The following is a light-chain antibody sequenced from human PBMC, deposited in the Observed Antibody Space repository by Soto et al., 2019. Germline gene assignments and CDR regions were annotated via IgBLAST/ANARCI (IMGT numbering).Light chain of an antibody. Sequence: DIQMTQSPSTLSASIGDRVTITCRASQSISNWLAWYQQKPGKAPKLLIYDASNLESGVPSRFSGSGSGTEFTLTISSLQPDDFATYYCQQYNSYSPYTFGQGTKVEIK. CDR2: DAS. J-gene: IGKJ2*01. CDR3: QQYNSYSPYT. V-gene: IGKV1-5*01. CDR1: QSISNW.